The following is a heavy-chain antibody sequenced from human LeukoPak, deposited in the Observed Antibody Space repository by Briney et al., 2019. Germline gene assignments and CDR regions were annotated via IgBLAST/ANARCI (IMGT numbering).Heavy chain of an antibody. CDR2: INWNGAST. D-gene: IGHD6-19*01. CDR1: GFTFDDYG. J-gene: IGHJ6*03. CDR3: AKCSGWFVRGKDYYYYYMDV. V-gene: IGHV3-20*04. Sequence: GGSLRLSCAAAGFTFDDYGMSWVRQAPGKGLEWVSDINWNGASTGYGDSLKGGFTISRDNAKNSLYLQMNSLRAEDTAFYYCAKCSGWFVRGKDYYYYYMDVWGKGTTVTVSS.